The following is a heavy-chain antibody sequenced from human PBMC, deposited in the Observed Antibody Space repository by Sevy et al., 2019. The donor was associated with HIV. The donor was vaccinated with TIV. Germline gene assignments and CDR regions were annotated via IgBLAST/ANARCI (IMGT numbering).Heavy chain of an antibody. Sequence: SETLSLTCTVSGDSINNGDYYWSWIRQHPGKGLEWIGKIYSTGTTYYNPSLKSRLRISVERSENTLSLSLRSVTAADTAVYYCARTTVTTLSSARNNWFDPWGQGTLVTVSS. CDR3: ARTTVTTLSSARNNWFDP. V-gene: IGHV4-31*03. CDR2: IYSTGTT. CDR1: GDSINNGDYY. D-gene: IGHD4-4*01. J-gene: IGHJ5*02.